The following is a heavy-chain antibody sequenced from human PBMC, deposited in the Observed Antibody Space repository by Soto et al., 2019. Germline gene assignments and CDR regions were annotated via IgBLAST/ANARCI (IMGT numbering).Heavy chain of an antibody. CDR3: ARANYYGSSWFDP. J-gene: IGHJ5*02. CDR1: GGSISSGGYY. Sequence: QVQLQESGPGLVKPSQTLSLTCTVSGGSISSGGYYWSWIRQHPGKGLEWIGYIYYSGSTYYNPSPKSRVTISVDTSKNHFSLKLSSVTAAATAVYYCARANYYGSSWFDPWGQGTLVTVSS. D-gene: IGHD3-10*01. CDR2: IYYSGST. V-gene: IGHV4-31*03.